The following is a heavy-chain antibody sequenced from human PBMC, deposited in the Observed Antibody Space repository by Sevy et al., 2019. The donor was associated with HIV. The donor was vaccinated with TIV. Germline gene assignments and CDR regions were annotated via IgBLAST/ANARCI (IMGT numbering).Heavy chain of an antibody. Sequence: GGSLRFSCAVSGIIFTTSGMHWVRQAPGKGLEWVAVISYDGRNKFYGDSVKGRFTISRDNSKNILYLQMNSLRAEDTAVYYCAKDFTGYNGMDVWGQGTMVTVSS. V-gene: IGHV3-30*18. J-gene: IGHJ6*02. CDR1: GIIFTTSG. CDR3: AKDFTGYNGMDV. CDR2: ISYDGRNK. D-gene: IGHD3-9*01.